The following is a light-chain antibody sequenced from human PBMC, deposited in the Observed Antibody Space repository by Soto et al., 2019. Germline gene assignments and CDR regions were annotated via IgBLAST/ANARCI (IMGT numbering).Light chain of an antibody. CDR3: QQYHIWPSWT. CDR1: LSVSLS. V-gene: IGKV3-15*01. Sequence: EVVMTQSPATLSVSPGEGVTFSCRSSLSVSLSLAWYQMRPGQPPRLLIYGASTRATDIPARFSGSGSGTDFTLTISSPQSEDFAVYFCQQYHIWPSWTFGQGTKVDI. CDR2: GAS. J-gene: IGKJ1*01.